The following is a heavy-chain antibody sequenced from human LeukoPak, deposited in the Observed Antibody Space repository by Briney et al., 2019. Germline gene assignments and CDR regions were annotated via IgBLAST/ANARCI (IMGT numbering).Heavy chain of an antibody. J-gene: IGHJ5*02. CDR3: ARGDKQLVFNRNKGGFDP. CDR1: GFTFRNYG. Sequence: GGSLRLSCAASGFTFRNYGINWVRQAPGKGLEWVAGIKDTGVSTYYADSVKGRFTISRDNSKNTLYLQMNSLRTEDTAVYYCARGDKQLVFNRNKGGFDPWGQGTLVTVSS. V-gene: IGHV3-23*01. CDR2: IKDTGVST. D-gene: IGHD6-13*01.